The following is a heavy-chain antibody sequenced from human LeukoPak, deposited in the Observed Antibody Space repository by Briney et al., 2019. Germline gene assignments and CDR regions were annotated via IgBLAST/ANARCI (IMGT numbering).Heavy chain of an antibody. J-gene: IGHJ6*04. Sequence: SETLSLTCAVYGGSFSGYYWSWIRQPPGKGLEWIGEINHSGSTNYNPSLKSRVTISVDTSKNQFSLKLSSVTAADTAVYYCARTNIEGGYEKTYYYSGRDVGGKGTRVTVS. V-gene: IGHV4-34*01. CDR2: INHSGST. D-gene: IGHD3-16*01. CDR3: ARTNIEGGYEKTYYYSGRDV. CDR1: GGSFSGYY.